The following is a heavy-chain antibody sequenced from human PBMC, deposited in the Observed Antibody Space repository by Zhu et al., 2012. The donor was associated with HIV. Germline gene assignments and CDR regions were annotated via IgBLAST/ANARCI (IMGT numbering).Heavy chain of an antibody. Sequence: QVQLQESGPGLVKPSETLSLTCTVSDGSISSHYWSWIRQSPGKGLEWIGYIYYSGSTNYNPSLKSRVTMSVDTSKNHFSLKLSSVTAADTAVYYCARDREYFQYWGQGTLVTVSS. J-gene: IGHJ1*01. CDR2: IYYSGST. V-gene: IGHV4-59*11. CDR3: ARDREYFQY. CDR1: DGSISSHY.